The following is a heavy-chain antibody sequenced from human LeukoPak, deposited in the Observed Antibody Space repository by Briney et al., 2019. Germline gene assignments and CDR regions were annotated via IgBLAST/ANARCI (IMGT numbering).Heavy chain of an antibody. CDR3: ATSPAPYYYYGMDV. CDR1: GFTFSSYA. Sequence: GGSLRLSCAASGFTFSSYAMSWVRQAPGKGLEWVSAISGSGGSTYYADSVKGRFTISRDNSKNTLYLQTNSLRAEDTAVYYCATSPAPYYYYGMDVWGQGTTVTVSS. J-gene: IGHJ6*02. V-gene: IGHV3-23*01. CDR2: ISGSGGST.